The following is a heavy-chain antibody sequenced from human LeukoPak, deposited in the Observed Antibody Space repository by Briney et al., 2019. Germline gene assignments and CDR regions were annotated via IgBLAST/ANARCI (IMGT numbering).Heavy chain of an antibody. J-gene: IGHJ3*02. CDR1: GFTFSSYG. Sequence: GGSLRLFCAASGFTFSSYGMHWVRQAPGKGLEWVAFIRYDGSNKYYADSVKGRFTISRDNSKNTLYLQMNSLRAEDTAVYYCAKAQRGSSYAFDIWGQGTMVTVSS. V-gene: IGHV3-30*02. D-gene: IGHD1-26*01. CDR2: IRYDGSNK. CDR3: AKAQRGSSYAFDI.